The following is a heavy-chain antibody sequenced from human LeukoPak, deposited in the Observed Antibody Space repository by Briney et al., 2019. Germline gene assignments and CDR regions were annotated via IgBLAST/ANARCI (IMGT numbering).Heavy chain of an antibody. CDR2: INPSGGST. D-gene: IGHD2-2*01. Sequence: GASVKVSCKASGYTFTSYYMHWVRQAPGQGLEWMGIINPSGGSTSYAQKFQGRVTMTRDTSTSTVYMELSSLRSEDTAVYYCARVSGYCSSTSCPEGNGMDVWGQGTTVTVSS. V-gene: IGHV1-46*01. CDR1: GYTFTSYY. J-gene: IGHJ6*02. CDR3: ARVSGYCSSTSCPEGNGMDV.